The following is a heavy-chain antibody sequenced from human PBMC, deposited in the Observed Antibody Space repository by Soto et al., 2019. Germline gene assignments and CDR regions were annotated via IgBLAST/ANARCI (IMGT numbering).Heavy chain of an antibody. CDR3: ATPRLTYSLRAFGI. CDR2: ISSSNSTI. J-gene: IGHJ3*02. CDR1: GFTFSSYS. Sequence: EVQLVESGGGLVQPGGSLRLSCAASGFTFSSYSMNWVRQAPGKGLEWISYISSSNSTIYYADSVKGRFTISRDNAKNSLYLQMNSLRDEDTVVYYCATPRLTYSLRAFGIWGQGTMVTVSS. D-gene: IGHD2-15*01. V-gene: IGHV3-48*02.